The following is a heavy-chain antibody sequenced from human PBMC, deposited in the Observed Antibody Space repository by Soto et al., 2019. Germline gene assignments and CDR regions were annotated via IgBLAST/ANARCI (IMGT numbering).Heavy chain of an antibody. Sequence: QVQLVQSGAEVKKPGSSVKVSCKASGGTFSSYTISWVRQAPGQGLEWMGRIIPILGIANYAQKFQGRVTITADKATGTAYMELSSLRSEDTAVYYCARDWPRGGQGDRAVADAFDIWGQGTMVTVSP. CDR2: IIPILGIA. D-gene: IGHD6-19*01. J-gene: IGHJ3*02. CDR1: GGTFSSYT. CDR3: ARDWPRGGQGDRAVADAFDI. V-gene: IGHV1-69*08.